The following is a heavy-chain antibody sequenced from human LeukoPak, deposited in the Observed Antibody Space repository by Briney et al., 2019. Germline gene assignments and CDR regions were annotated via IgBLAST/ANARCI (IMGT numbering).Heavy chain of an antibody. CDR2: ISGLSSYP. CDR3: ARDPGGSYGFGPNNWFDP. Sequence: GGSLRLSCTASGFTFSDYNMNWVRQAPGKGLEWISSISGLSSYPYYADSVKGRFTISRDNAQNSLYLQMNSLRAEDTAVYYCARDPGGSYGFGPNNWFDPWGQGTLVTVSS. J-gene: IGHJ5*02. CDR1: GFTFSDYN. V-gene: IGHV3-21*01. D-gene: IGHD5-18*01.